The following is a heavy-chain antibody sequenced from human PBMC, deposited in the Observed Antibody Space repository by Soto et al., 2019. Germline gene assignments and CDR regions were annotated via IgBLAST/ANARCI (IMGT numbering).Heavy chain of an antibody. V-gene: IGHV3-23*01. CDR1: GFNFNNND. J-gene: IGHJ4*02. CDR2: MSGIDGSK. Sequence: PGGSLRLSCTASGFNFNNNDMSWVRQAPGKGLEWVSGMSGIDGSKSYIDSVKGRFSVSRDNAKSTLYLQMTNVRVEDTAVYYCEKRANGDFFDYWGQGTLVTVSS. CDR3: EKRANGDFFDY. D-gene: IGHD3-10*01.